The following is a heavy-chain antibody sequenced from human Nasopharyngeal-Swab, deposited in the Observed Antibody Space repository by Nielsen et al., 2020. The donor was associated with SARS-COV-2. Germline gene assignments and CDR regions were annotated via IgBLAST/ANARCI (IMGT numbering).Heavy chain of an antibody. CDR2: INWDDHK. D-gene: IGHD3-10*01. CDR3: ARMYSTGYYYYGMDV. V-gene: IGHV2-70*01. CDR1: GFPLSASGMC. Sequence: SGPTLVKPTQTLTLTCTFSGFPLSASGMCVTWIRQTPEKALEWLALINWDDHKYYSTSLRTRLNISKDTSKNQVVLTMTNMDPVDTGTYYCARMYSTGYYYYGMDVWGQGTTVTVSS. J-gene: IGHJ6*02.